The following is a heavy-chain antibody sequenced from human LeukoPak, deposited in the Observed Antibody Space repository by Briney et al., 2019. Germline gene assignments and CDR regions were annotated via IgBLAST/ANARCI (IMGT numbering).Heavy chain of an antibody. J-gene: IGHJ3*02. Sequence: PSVTLSLTCAVSGGSISSSNRWSRVRQPPGKGLEWIGEIYQSGNTNYNPSLKSRVTISVDKSKNQFSLKLSSVTAADTAVYYCARAGDYYESSGYFVRNAFDIWGEGTMVTVSS. CDR2: IYQSGNT. V-gene: IGHV4-4*02. D-gene: IGHD3-22*01. CDR1: GGSISSSNR. CDR3: ARAGDYYESSGYFVRNAFDI.